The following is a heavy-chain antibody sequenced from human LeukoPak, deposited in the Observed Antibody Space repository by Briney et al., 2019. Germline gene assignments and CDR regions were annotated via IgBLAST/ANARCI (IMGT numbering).Heavy chain of an antibody. J-gene: IGHJ4*02. D-gene: IGHD3-10*01. V-gene: IGHV1-46*01. CDR2: INPGGGST. Sequence: EASVKVSCKASGYXFSNHYIHWVRQAPGQGLEWMGIINPGGGSTNYAQKFQGRVTMTRETSTSTVYMELSSLRSDDTAVYYCARDMGYWGQGTLVTVSS. CDR3: ARDMGY. CDR1: GYXFSNHY.